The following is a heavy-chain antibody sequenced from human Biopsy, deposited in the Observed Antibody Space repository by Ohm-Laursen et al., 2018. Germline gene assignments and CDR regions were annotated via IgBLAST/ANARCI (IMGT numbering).Heavy chain of an antibody. Sequence: TLSLTCTVSGGSFTGYYWSWIRQPPGKGLEWIGHISYTGYTSYNASLKSRVTISVDTSRKHLSLRLTSLAAADTAVYYCARGSNEYGGLYFPHWGQGTLVTVSS. CDR3: ARGSNEYGGLYFPH. J-gene: IGHJ1*01. CDR2: ISYTGYT. V-gene: IGHV4-59*08. CDR1: GGSFTGYY. D-gene: IGHD4-23*01.